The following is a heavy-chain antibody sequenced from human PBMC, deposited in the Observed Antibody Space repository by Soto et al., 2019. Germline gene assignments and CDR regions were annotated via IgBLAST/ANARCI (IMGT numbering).Heavy chain of an antibody. CDR1: GGSISSSNW. D-gene: IGHD3-22*01. CDR2: IYHSGST. V-gene: IGHV4-4*02. CDR3: ARGSDSSGYYGGDY. J-gene: IGHJ4*02. Sequence: QVQLQESGPGLVKPSGTLSLTCVVSGGSISSSNWWSWVRQSPGKGLEWIGEIYHSGSTNYNPCLKSRGTLSVDKSKNQFSLQLTSVTAADTAVYYCARGSDSSGYYGGDYWGQGTLVTVSS.